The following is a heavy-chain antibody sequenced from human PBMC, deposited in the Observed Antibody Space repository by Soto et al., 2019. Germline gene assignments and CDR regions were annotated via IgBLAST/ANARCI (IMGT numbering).Heavy chain of an antibody. CDR3: ARDSPARYCSSTSCPRFDY. Sequence: EVQLVESGGGLVQPGGSLRLSCAASGFTFSSYSMNWVRQAPGKGLEWVSYISSSSSTIYYADSVKGRFTISRDNAKNLLFSQINRLRAQDTAVYYCARDSPARYCSSTSCPRFDYWGQGTLVTVSS. J-gene: IGHJ4*02. V-gene: IGHV3-48*01. CDR2: ISSSSSTI. CDR1: GFTFSSYS. D-gene: IGHD2-2*01.